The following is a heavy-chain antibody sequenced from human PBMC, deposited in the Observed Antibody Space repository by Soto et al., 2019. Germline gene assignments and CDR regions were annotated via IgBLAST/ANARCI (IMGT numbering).Heavy chain of an antibody. CDR1: CYTFFTPD. J-gene: IGHJ5*02. V-gene: IGHV1-18*01. CDR3: ARHHGPTTSENWFDP. Sequence: GAAGKGCCKGSCYTFFTPDIISGRQGPGQGLEWMGWISTYSGGTKYAQKLKGRVTMTTEKSKTTAYLELRSLRSDDTAVYYCARHHGPTTSENWFDPWGQGTLVIVSS. CDR2: ISTYSGGT. D-gene: IGHD5-12*01.